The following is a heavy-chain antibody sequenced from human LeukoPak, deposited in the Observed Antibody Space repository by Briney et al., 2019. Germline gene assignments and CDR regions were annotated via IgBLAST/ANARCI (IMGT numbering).Heavy chain of an antibody. J-gene: IGHJ4*01. D-gene: IGHD6-13*01. CDR3: ARDGTAAGLYFDL. CDR1: GFTFSIYW. CDR2: IRQDGGEK. Sequence: PGGSLRLSCAVSGFTFSIYWMNWVRPAPGKGLEWVASIRQDGGEKSHGNSGKGRFTISRDNTKNSLYLQSSSLRAEDTDVYSCARDGTAAGLYFDLWGQGTLVTVSS. V-gene: IGHV3-7*01.